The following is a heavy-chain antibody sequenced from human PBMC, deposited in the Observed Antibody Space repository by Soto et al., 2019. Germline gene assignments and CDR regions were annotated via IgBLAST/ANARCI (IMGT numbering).Heavy chain of an antibody. CDR1: GGSISSGDYY. CDR3: AGQSLEWLLVKHYYYGMDV. Sequence: SETLSLTCTFSGGSISSGDYYWSWIRQPPGKGLEWIGYIYYSGSTYYNPSLKSRVTISVDTSKNQFSLKLSSVTAADTAVYYCAGQSLEWLLVKHYYYGMDVWGQGTTVTVSS. J-gene: IGHJ6*02. D-gene: IGHD3-3*01. CDR2: IYYSGST. V-gene: IGHV4-30-4*01.